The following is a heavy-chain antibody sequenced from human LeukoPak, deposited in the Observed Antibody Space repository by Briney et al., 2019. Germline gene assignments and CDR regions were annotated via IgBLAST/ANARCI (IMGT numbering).Heavy chain of an antibody. V-gene: IGHV1-69*04. CDR2: IIPILGIA. Sequence: SVKVSCKASGGTFSSYTISWVRQAPGQGLEWMGRIIPILGIANYAQKFQGRVTITADKSTSTAYMELSSLRSEDTAVYYCARDIFWSGYYRAPGYFDYWGQGTLVTVSS. D-gene: IGHD3-3*01. CDR1: GGTFSSYT. CDR3: ARDIFWSGYYRAPGYFDY. J-gene: IGHJ4*02.